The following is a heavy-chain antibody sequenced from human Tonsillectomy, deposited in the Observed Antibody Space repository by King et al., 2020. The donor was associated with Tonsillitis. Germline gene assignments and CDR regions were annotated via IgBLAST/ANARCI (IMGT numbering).Heavy chain of an antibody. D-gene: IGHD2-15*01. Sequence: QEQLVQSGAEVKKPGASVKVSCKASGYTFTTYYVHWVRQAPGQGLEWMGIINPSGGDTIYAQNFQGRVIVTRDTSTSTVYMELSSLRSEDTAVYYCASVFGGSRPFDYWGQGTLVTVSS. CDR1: GYTFTTYY. J-gene: IGHJ4*02. CDR3: ASVFGGSRPFDY. CDR2: INPSGGDT. V-gene: IGHV1-46*01.